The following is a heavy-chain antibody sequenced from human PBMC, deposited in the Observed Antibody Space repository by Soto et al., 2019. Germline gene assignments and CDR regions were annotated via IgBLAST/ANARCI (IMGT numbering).Heavy chain of an antibody. D-gene: IGHD1-7*01. CDR1: GYTFTSYG. CDR2: ISAYNGNT. Sequence: ASVKVSCKASGYTFTSYGISWVRQAPGQGLEWMGWISAYNGNTNYAQKLQGRVTMTKDTSTSTAYMELRSLRSDDTAVYYCATTDGITGTTRFDYWGQGTLVTVSS. J-gene: IGHJ4*02. CDR3: ATTDGITGTTRFDY. V-gene: IGHV1-18*01.